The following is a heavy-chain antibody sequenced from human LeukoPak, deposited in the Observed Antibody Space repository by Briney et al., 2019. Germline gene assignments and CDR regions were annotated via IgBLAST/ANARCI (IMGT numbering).Heavy chain of an antibody. J-gene: IGHJ6*02. CDR3: ARGFGYYGSGSYYPIYYYYGMDV. D-gene: IGHD3-10*01. CDR2: IGTAGDT. V-gene: IGHV3-13*01. CDR1: GFTFSSYD. Sequence: GGSLRLSCAASGFTFSSYDMHWVRQATGKGLEWVSAIGTAGDTYYPGSVKGRFTISRENAKNSLYLQMNSLRAGDTAVYYCARGFGYYGSGSYYPIYYYYGMDVWGQGTTVTVSS.